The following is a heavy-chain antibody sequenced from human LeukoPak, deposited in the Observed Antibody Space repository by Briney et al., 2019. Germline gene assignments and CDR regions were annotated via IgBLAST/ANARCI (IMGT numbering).Heavy chain of an antibody. D-gene: IGHD2-15*01. J-gene: IGHJ4*02. V-gene: IGHV1-2*02. CDR2: INPNSGGT. CDR1: GYTFTGYY. CDR3: ARDAAWILGYYSGGSCYLARIAVAGGGDY. Sequence: GASVKVSCKASGYTFTGYYMHWVRQAPGQGLEWMGWINPNSGGTNYAQKFQGRVTMTRDTSISTAYMELSRLRSDDTAVYYCARDAAWILGYYSGGSCYLARIAVAGGGDYWVRGTLVTVPS.